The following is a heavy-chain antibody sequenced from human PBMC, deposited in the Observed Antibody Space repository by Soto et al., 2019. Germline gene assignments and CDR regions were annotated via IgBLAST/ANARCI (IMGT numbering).Heavy chain of an antibody. Sequence: PGESLKISCKGSGYTFTNYWISWVRQMPGKGLEWMGRIDPSDSYTKYSPSFQGHVTMSGDKSITTAYLQWSSLKAPDTAIYYCGRSQGIAAAGYYYYYGMDVWGQGTTVTVSS. J-gene: IGHJ6*02. D-gene: IGHD6-13*01. V-gene: IGHV5-10-1*01. CDR1: GYTFTNYW. CDR2: IDPSDSYT. CDR3: GRSQGIAAAGYYYYYGMDV.